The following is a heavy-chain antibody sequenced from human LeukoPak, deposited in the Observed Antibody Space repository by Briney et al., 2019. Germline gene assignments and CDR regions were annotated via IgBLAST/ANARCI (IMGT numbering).Heavy chain of an antibody. J-gene: IGHJ3*02. CDR2: INPSSGKT. CDR1: GYIFTSYY. D-gene: IGHD3-9*01. CDR3: ARDLRTITVLGMGVFNI. V-gene: IGHV1-46*01. Sequence: ASVKVSCKASGYIFTSYYIHWLRQVPGQGLEWMGIINPSSGKTNYAQKFQGRVTMNRDMSTSTVYMELTSLGSDDTAFYYCARDLRTITVLGMGVFNIWGQGSMVTVSS.